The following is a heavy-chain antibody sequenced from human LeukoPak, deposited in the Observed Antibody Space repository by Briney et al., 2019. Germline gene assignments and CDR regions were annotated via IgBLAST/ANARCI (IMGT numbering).Heavy chain of an antibody. CDR1: GFTFSNYE. D-gene: IGHD2-2*01. Sequence: PGGSLRLSCAASGFTFSNYEINWVRQAPGKGLEWVSYISGGGDTIYYADSVKGRFTISRDNSKNTLYLQMNSLRAEDTAVYYCAKDHPGYCSSTSCYSDYWGQGTLVTVSS. CDR2: ISGGGDTI. J-gene: IGHJ4*02. CDR3: AKDHPGYCSSTSCYSDY. V-gene: IGHV3-48*03.